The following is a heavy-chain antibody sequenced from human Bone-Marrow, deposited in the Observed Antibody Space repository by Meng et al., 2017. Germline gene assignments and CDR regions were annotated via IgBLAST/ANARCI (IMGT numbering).Heavy chain of an antibody. CDR1: GGSFNTCYYC. CDR2: IYQSGST. V-gene: IGHV4-61*01. D-gene: IGHD2-15*01. CDR3: ARGVVADPPGD. J-gene: IGHJ1*01. Sequence: VPLKESGPGLVGSSETLVLTRTVSGGSFNTCYYCWSWIRPPPGRGLELIGFIYQSGSTNNNPSLKSRVTISLDMSSNQFSLTLNSVTAADTAIYYCARGVVADPPGDWGRGTLVTVSS.